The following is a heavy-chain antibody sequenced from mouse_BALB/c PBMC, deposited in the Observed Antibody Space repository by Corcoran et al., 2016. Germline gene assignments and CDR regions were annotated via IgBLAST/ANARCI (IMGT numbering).Heavy chain of an antibody. J-gene: IGHJ1*01. CDR1: GLNINDTY. D-gene: IGHD4-1*01. CDR2: IDPANGNT. Sequence: EVQMPQSGAELVKPGASVKMFCTASGLNINDTYIHWVKQRPEQGLEWIGRIDPANGNTKYDPKFQGKATITADTSSNTAYLQLSSLTSEDTAVYYCARWEWYFDVWGAGTTVTVSS. CDR3: ARWEWYFDV. V-gene: IGHV14-3*02.